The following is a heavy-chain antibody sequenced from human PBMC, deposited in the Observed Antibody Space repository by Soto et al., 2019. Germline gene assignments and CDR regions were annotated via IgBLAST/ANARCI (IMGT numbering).Heavy chain of an antibody. Sequence: SGPTLVNPTQTLTLTCTFSGFSLSTSGVGVGWIRQPPGKALEWLALIYWNDDKRYSPSLKSRLTITKDTSKNQVVLTMTNMGPLDTATYYCAPGDCSGGSCYKGSFAYWGQGTRVTVSS. V-gene: IGHV2-5*01. D-gene: IGHD2-15*01. CDR2: IYWNDDK. CDR3: APGDCSGGSCYKGSFAY. CDR1: GFSLSTSGVG. J-gene: IGHJ4*02.